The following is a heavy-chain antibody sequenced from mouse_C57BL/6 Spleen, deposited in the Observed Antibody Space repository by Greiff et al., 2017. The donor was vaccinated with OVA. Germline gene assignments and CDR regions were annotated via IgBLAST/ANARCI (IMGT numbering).Heavy chain of an antibody. Sequence: EVQLVESGGGLVQPKGSLKLSCAASGFSFNTYAMNWVRQAPGKGLEWVARIRSKSNNYATYYADSVKDRFTISRDDSESMLYLQMNNLKTEDTAMYYCVRHYSNYALMDYWGQGTSVTVSS. CDR3: VRHYSNYALMDY. CDR1: GFSFNTYA. J-gene: IGHJ4*01. D-gene: IGHD2-5*01. V-gene: IGHV10-1*01. CDR2: IRSKSNNYAT.